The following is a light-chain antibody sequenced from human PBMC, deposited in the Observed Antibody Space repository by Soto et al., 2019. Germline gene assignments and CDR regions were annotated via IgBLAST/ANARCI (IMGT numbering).Light chain of an antibody. Sequence: EVVLTQSPATLSLSPGERATLSCRASQSVSNYLAWYQQKPGQAPRLLIYDTSNRATGIPARFSGSGSGTDFALTISSLEPDDFAVYYCQQGSSGYSFGEGTKLEIK. CDR3: QQGSSGYS. V-gene: IGKV3-11*01. CDR2: DTS. CDR1: QSVSNY. J-gene: IGKJ2*03.